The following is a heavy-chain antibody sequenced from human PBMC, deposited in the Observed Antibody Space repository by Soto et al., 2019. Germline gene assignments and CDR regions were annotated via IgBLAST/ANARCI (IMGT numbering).Heavy chain of an antibody. CDR3: ARDRSGSYLDF. CDR2: VYYSGIT. V-gene: IGHV4-61*08. D-gene: IGHD1-26*01. J-gene: IGHJ4*02. Sequence: KESGPTLVKPTQTLTLTCTFSGFSLSTSGVGVGWIRQPPGKGLEWIGYVYYSGITKYNPSLMSRVTISVDTSKNQFSLKLSSVTAADTAIYYCARDRSGSYLDFWGQGTLVTVSS. CDR1: GFSLSTSGVG.